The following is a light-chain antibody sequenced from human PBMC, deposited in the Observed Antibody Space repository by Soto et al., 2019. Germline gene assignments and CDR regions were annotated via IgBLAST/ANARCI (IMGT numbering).Light chain of an antibody. CDR1: QSVSGW. CDR2: AAS. CDR3: QKLDTYPLT. V-gene: IGKV1-9*01. J-gene: IGKJ5*01. Sequence: DIQMTQSPATLSASVGDTVTVTCRASQSVSGWLAWYQQKPGKAPKLLIYAASTLQTGVPSRFSGSGSGTEFTLTISSLQPEDFARYYCQKLDTYPLTFGQGTRLEI.